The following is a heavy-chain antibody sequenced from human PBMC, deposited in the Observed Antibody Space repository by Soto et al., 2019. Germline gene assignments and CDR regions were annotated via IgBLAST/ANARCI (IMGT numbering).Heavy chain of an antibody. J-gene: IGHJ5*02. CDR3: ARVLGGYGSGSYYKTRQERWFDP. D-gene: IGHD3-10*01. CDR1: GGSISSGGYS. V-gene: IGHV4-30-2*01. CDR2: IYHSGST. Sequence: PSETLSLTCAVSGGSISSGGYSWSWIRQPPGKGLEWIGYIYHSGSTYYNPSLKSRVTISVDRSKNQFSLKLSSVTAADTAVYYCARVLGGYGSGSYYKTRQERWFDPWGQGTLVTVSS.